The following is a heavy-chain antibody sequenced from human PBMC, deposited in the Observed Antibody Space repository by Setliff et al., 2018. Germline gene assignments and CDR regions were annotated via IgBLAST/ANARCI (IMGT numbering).Heavy chain of an antibody. CDR3: VRPGGTTVVARHFDY. CDR1: DDSFTSSRYY. V-gene: IGHV4-39*01. CDR2: ISYSGTP. Sequence: PSETLSLTCTVSDDSFTSSRYYWGWIRQAPESGLEWIGSISYSGTPYYNASVESRVTISIDTSRNQFSLELRSVTVADTATYYCVRPGGTTVVARHFDYWGPGTLVTVPQ. J-gene: IGHJ4*02. D-gene: IGHD2-15*01.